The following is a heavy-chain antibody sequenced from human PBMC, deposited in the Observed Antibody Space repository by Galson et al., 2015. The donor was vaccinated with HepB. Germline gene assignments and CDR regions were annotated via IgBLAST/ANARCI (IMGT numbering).Heavy chain of an antibody. CDR2: IKSKTGGGTA. V-gene: IGHV3-15*01. CDR1: GFTFSNAW. D-gene: IGHD6-19*01. Sequence: SLRLSCAASGFTFSNAWMSWVRQAPGKGLEWVGRIKSKTGGGTADYAAPVKGRFTISRDDSKNTLYLQMNSLKTEDTAVYYCSTWSSGWYRVWGQGTLVTVSS. J-gene: IGHJ4*02. CDR3: STWSSGWYRV.